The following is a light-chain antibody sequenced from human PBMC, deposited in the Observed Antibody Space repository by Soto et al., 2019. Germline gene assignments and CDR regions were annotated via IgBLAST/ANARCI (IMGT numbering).Light chain of an antibody. J-gene: IGLJ2*01. CDR3: SSYTSSHTLV. V-gene: IGLV2-14*01. CDR1: SSDVGASDY. Sequence: QSALTQPASVSESPGQSITISCTGTSSDVGASDYVSWYEQHPGKAPELIIYEVTNRPSGVSNRFSGSKSGNTASLTISGLQAEDDADYYCSSYTSSHTLVFGGGTQLTVL. CDR2: EVT.